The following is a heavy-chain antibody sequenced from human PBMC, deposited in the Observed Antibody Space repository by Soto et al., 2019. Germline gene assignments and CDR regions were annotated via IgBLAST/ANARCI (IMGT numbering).Heavy chain of an antibody. Sequence: QVQLQQWGAGMLQPSETLSLTCAVYGGSFSGYYWSWIRQPPGKGLEWIGEINHSGSTNYNPSLKSRVTISVDTSKNQFSLKLSSVTAADTAMYYCASGGAGDGDYRFDLWGRGTLVTVSS. J-gene: IGHJ2*01. CDR2: INHSGST. D-gene: IGHD4-17*01. CDR1: GGSFSGYY. CDR3: ASGGAGDGDYRFDL. V-gene: IGHV4-34*01.